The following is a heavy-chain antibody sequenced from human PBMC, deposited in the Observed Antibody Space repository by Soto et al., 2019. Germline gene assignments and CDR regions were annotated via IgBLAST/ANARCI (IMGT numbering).Heavy chain of an antibody. CDR2: IIPIFGTA. Sequence: QLVQSGAEVKKPGSSVKVSCKASGGTFSSYAISWVXXXXXXGLEWMGGIIPIFGTANYAQKFQGRVTITADESTSTAYMELSSLRSEDTAVYYCARGDPRLRVDYWGQGTLVTVSS. V-gene: IGHV1-69*01. J-gene: IGHJ4*02. D-gene: IGHD3-16*01. CDR3: ARGDPRLRVDY. CDR1: GGTFSSYA.